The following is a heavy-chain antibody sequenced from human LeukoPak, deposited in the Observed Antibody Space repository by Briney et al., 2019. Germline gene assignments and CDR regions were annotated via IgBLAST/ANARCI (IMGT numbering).Heavy chain of an antibody. Sequence: GGSLRLSCAASGFTFSSYAMSWVRQAPGKGLEWVSAISGSGGSTYYADSVKGRFTISRDNSKNTLYLQMNSLRAEDTAVYYCVTQDGPGSYYNPIGYWGQGTLVTVSS. CDR3: VTQDGPGSYYNPIGY. V-gene: IGHV3-23*01. CDR2: ISGSGGST. CDR1: GFTFSSYA. J-gene: IGHJ4*02. D-gene: IGHD3-10*01.